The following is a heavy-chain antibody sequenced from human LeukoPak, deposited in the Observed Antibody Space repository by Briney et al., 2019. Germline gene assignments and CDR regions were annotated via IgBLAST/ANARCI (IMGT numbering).Heavy chain of an antibody. J-gene: IGHJ5*02. Sequence: GSLRLSCAASGFTFSSYWMSWVRQAPGKGLEWIGYIYYSGSTNYNPSLKSRVTISVDTSKNQFSLKLSSVTAADTAVYYCARGGITAAGRSWFDPWGQGTLVTVSS. V-gene: IGHV4-59*01. D-gene: IGHD6-13*01. CDR1: GFTFSSYW. CDR2: IYYSGST. CDR3: ARGGITAAGRSWFDP.